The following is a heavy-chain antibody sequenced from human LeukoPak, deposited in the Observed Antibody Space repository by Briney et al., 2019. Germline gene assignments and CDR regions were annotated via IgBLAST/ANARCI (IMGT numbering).Heavy chain of an antibody. D-gene: IGHD3-22*01. CDR3: ARPDHYYDSSGYWD. CDR2: IYHSGST. J-gene: IGHJ4*02. Sequence: SETLSLTCTVSGYSISSGYYWGWIRQPPGKGLEWIGSIYHSGSTYYNPSLKSRVTISVDTSKNQFSLKLSSVTAADTAVYYCARPDHYYDSSGYWDWGQGTLVTVSS. CDR1: GYSISSGYY. V-gene: IGHV4-38-2*02.